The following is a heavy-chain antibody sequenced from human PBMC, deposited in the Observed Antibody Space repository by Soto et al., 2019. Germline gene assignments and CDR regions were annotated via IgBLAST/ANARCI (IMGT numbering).Heavy chain of an antibody. Sequence: GGSLRLSCAASGFTFSSYAMHWIRQAPGKWLEWVAVISYDGSNKYYADSVKGRFTISRDNSKNTLYLQMNSLRAEDTAVYYCAREPSRITIFGVARGYYYGMDVWGQGXTVTVYS. J-gene: IGHJ6*02. CDR1: GFTFSSYA. CDR2: ISYDGSNK. V-gene: IGHV3-30-3*01. CDR3: AREPSRITIFGVARGYYYGMDV. D-gene: IGHD3-3*01.